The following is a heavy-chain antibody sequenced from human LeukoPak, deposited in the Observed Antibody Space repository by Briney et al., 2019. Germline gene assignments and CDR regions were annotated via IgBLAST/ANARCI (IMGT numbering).Heavy chain of an antibody. Sequence: ASVKVSCKASGYTFTSYTIHWVRQAPGQRLEWMGWINAGNSNTKYSQELQGRVIITRDTSASTAYMELSSLRSEDTAMYYCARSYGDYSHFDYWGQGTLVTVSS. CDR3: ARSYGDYSHFDY. J-gene: IGHJ4*02. CDR2: INAGNSNT. D-gene: IGHD4-17*01. CDR1: GYTFTSYT. V-gene: IGHV1-3*01.